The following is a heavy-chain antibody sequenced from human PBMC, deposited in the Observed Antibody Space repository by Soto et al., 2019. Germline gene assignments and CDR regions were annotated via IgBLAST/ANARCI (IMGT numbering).Heavy chain of an antibody. D-gene: IGHD1-26*01. J-gene: IGHJ4*02. CDR1: GGSFRGYY. V-gene: IGHV4-34*01. CDR3: ARLPASGSYLDY. CDR2: INHRGST. Sequence: SETLSLTCAVYGGSFRGYYWSWIRQPPGKGLEWIGEINHRGSTKYNPSLKSRVTISEDTSKNQLSLKLSSVTAADTAVYYCARLPASGSYLDYWGQGTLVTVSS.